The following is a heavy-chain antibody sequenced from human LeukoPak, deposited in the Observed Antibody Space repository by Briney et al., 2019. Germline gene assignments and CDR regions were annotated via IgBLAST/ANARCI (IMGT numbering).Heavy chain of an antibody. CDR1: GFTFSTYW. CDR2: ISSNGGST. V-gene: IGHV3-64*01. CDR3: ARGTSGYYYPAAFDI. D-gene: IGHD3-22*01. J-gene: IGHJ3*02. Sequence: PGGSLRLSCAASGFTFSTYWIHWVRQAPGKELEHVSAISSNGGSTHYANSVKGRFTISRDNSKNTLYLQMGSLRAEDVAVYYCARGTSGYYYPAAFDIWGQGTMVTVPS.